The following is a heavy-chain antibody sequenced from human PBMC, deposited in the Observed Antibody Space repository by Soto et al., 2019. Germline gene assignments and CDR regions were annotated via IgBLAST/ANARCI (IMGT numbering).Heavy chain of an antibody. CDR1: GHTLTELC. J-gene: IGHJ6*03. V-gene: IGHV1-24*01. D-gene: IGHD3-3*01. CDR2: FDPEDGET. Sequence: ASVKVSCKVSGHTLTELCMHWVRQAPGKGLEWMGGFDPEDGETIYAQDFQGRLTMTEDTSTDTAYMDLSSLTSEDTAVYYCATGSFGVTVAGTYFYMDTWGEGTTVT. CDR3: ATGSFGVTVAGTYFYMDT.